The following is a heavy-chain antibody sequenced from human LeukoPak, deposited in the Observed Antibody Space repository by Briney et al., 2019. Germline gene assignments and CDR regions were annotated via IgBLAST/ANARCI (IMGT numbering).Heavy chain of an antibody. CDR3: ARHFPRGVV. CDR1: GGSISSYY. V-gene: IGHV4-59*08. D-gene: IGHD3-3*01. Sequence: SETLSLTCAVSGGSISSYYWSWIRQPPGKGLEWIGYIYYSGSTNYNPSLKSRVTISVDTSKNQFSLKLSSVTAADTAVYYCARHFPRGVVWGQGTLVTVSS. J-gene: IGHJ4*02. CDR2: IYYSGST.